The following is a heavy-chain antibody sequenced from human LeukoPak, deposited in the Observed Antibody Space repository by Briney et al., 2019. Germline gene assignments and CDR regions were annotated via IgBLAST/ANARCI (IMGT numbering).Heavy chain of an antibody. CDR3: AKAATTRYCSGGSCYSGYYYYGMDV. V-gene: IGHV3-9*01. Sequence: PGGSLRLSCAASGFTFDDYAMHWVRQAPGKGLEWVSGISWNSGSIGYADSVKGRFTISRDNAKNSLYLQMNSLRAEDTALYCCAKAATTRYCSGGSCYSGYYYYGMDVWGQGTTVTVSS. J-gene: IGHJ6*02. D-gene: IGHD2-15*01. CDR1: GFTFDDYA. CDR2: ISWNSGSI.